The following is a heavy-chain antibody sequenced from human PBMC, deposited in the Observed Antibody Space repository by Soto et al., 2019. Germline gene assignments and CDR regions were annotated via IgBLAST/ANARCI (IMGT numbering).Heavy chain of an antibody. J-gene: IGHJ6*02. CDR3: ARQEGTPVLFYYGLDG. CDR2: IYPGDSDT. CDR1: GYNFTNYW. V-gene: IGHV5-51*01. Sequence: LGDSLKISCKGSGYNFTNYWIGWVRQMPGKGLEWMGIIYPGDSDTRYRPSFQGQVTISADKSISAAYLQWTSLKASATAIYYCARQEGTPVLFYYGLDGCRRGTMVAV. D-gene: IGHD1-7*01.